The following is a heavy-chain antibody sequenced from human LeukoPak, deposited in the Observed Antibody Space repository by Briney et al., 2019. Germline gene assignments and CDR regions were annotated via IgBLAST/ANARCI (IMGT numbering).Heavy chain of an antibody. CDR2: ISSASTYI. Sequence: GGSLRLSCAASGFTFSSYSMNWVRQAPGKGLEWVSSISSASTYIYYADSVKGRFTISRDSAKNSLYLQMNSLRAEDTAFYFCAKATPEVVTEYYFDYWGRGTLVTVSS. CDR1: GFTFSSYS. V-gene: IGHV3-21*04. J-gene: IGHJ4*02. D-gene: IGHD4-23*01. CDR3: AKATPEVVTEYYFDY.